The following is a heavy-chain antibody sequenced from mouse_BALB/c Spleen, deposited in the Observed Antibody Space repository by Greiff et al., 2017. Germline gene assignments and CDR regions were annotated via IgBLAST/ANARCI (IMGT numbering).Heavy chain of an antibody. CDR2: IYPSDSYT. Sequence: QVQLQQPGAELVRPGASVKLSCKASGYTFTSYWINWVKQRPGQGLEWIGNIYPSDSYTNYNQKFKDKATLTVDKSSSTAYMQLSSPTSEDSAVYYCTREGRRRYFDYWGQGTTLTVSS. V-gene: IGHV1-69*02. CDR1: GYTFTSYW. CDR3: TREGRRRYFDY. J-gene: IGHJ2*01. D-gene: IGHD2-14*01.